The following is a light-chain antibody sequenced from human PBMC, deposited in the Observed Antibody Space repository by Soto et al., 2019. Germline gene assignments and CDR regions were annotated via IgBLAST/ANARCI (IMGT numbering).Light chain of an antibody. V-gene: IGKV1-27*01. CDR1: QDISNY. CDR2: DAS. Sequence: DIQMTQSPSSLSASVGDRVTITCRASQDISNYLAWYQQKPGRVPNLLIYDASTLQSGFPSRFSGSGAGTDFTLTISSLQPEDVATYYCQKDYSASGLTFGGGTKVEIK. CDR3: QKDYSASGLT. J-gene: IGKJ4*01.